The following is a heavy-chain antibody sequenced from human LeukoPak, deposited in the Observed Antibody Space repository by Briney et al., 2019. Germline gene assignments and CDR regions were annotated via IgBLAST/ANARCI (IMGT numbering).Heavy chain of an antibody. D-gene: IGHD3-3*01. Sequence: GGSLRLSCAGSGFSFGSYAMSWVRQAPGKGLEWISTISGRGDSTYDAASAQGRFSISRDNSKNTLYLQMNSLRAEDTAVYHCARYDFILISYFDLWGRGTLVTVSS. J-gene: IGHJ2*01. V-gene: IGHV3-23*01. CDR3: ARYDFILISYFDL. CDR2: ISGRGDST. CDR1: GFSFGSYA.